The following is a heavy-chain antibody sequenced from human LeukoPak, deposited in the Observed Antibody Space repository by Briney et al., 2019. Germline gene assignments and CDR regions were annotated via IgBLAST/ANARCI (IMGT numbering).Heavy chain of an antibody. J-gene: IGHJ6*03. CDR3: ARYEVLGMTTIGDYYYMDV. CDR2: ISGYNGNT. Sequence: ASVKVSCKASGYTFTRCGISWVRQAPGQGLEWMGWISGYNGNTKYAQKLQGRVTMTTETSTSTAYMELRSLRSDDTAVYYCARYEVLGMTTIGDYYYMDVWGKGTTVTVSS. D-gene: IGHD3-22*01. CDR1: GYTFTRCG. V-gene: IGHV1-18*01.